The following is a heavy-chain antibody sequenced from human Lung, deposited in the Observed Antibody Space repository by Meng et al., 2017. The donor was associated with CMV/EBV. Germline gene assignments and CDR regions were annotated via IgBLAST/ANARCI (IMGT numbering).Heavy chain of an antibody. CDR2: ISYDESKK. V-gene: IGHV3-30-3*01. CDR3: ARAVSAVADSPFDY. D-gene: IGHD6-19*01. Sequence: LCFAASGFTLHGVRQAPGKGLEWVAVISYDESKKYYADSVKGRFTISRDNFKDTLYLQMNSLRVDDTAAYYCARAVSAVADSPFDYWGRGALVTVSS. J-gene: IGHJ4*02. CDR1: GFTL.